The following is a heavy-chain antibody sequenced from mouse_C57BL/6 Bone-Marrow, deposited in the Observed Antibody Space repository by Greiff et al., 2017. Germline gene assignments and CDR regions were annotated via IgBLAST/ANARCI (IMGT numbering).Heavy chain of an antibody. CDR1: GFTFSSYG. Sequence: EVMLVESGGDLVKPGGSLKLSCAASGFTFSSYGMSWVRQTPDKRLEWVATISSGGSYTYYPDSVKGRFTISRDNAKNTLYLQMSSLKSEDTAMYYCARRYRYLYYFDYWGQGTTLTVSS. J-gene: IGHJ2*01. V-gene: IGHV5-6*02. CDR3: ARRYRYLYYFDY. D-gene: IGHD2-14*01. CDR2: ISSGGSYT.